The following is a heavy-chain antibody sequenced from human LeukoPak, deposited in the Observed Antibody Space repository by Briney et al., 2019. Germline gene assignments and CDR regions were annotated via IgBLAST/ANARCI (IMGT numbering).Heavy chain of an antibody. CDR1: GFTFSTYG. J-gene: IGHJ4*02. D-gene: IGHD2-15*01. CDR2: VRYDGSDK. V-gene: IGHV3-30*02. CDR3: ARDVGDY. Sequence: PGGSLRLSCAASGFTFSTYGVHWVRQAPGKGLEWVAFVRYDGSDKYYADSVKGRFTISRDNSKNTLYLQMNSLRAEDTAVYYCARDVGDYWGQGTLVTVSS.